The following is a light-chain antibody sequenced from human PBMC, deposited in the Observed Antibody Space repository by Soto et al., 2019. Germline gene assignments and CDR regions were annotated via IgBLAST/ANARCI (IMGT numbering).Light chain of an antibody. CDR2: GAS. J-gene: IGKJ1*01. CDR1: QSVSSSY. V-gene: IGKV3-20*01. Sequence: EIVLTQSPGTLSLSPGVRATLSCRASQSVSSSYLAWYQQKPGQAPRLLIYGASSRATGIPDRFSGSGSGTDFTITISRLEPEDVAVYYCQQYGSSPETFGQGTKVEIK. CDR3: QQYGSSPET.